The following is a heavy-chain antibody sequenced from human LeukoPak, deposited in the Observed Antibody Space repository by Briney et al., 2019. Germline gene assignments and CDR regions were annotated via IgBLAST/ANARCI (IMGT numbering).Heavy chain of an antibody. CDR2: ISGSGGST. J-gene: IGHJ4*02. D-gene: IGHD2-21*01. V-gene: IGHV3-23*01. CDR3: AKDRTPLAYRFFDY. CDR1: GFTFSSYA. Sequence: PGGSLRLXCAASGFTFSSYAMSWVRRAPGKGLEWVSAISGSGGSTYYADSVKGRFTISRDNSKNTLYLQMNSLRAEDTAVYYCAKDRTPLAYRFFDYWGQGTLVTVSS.